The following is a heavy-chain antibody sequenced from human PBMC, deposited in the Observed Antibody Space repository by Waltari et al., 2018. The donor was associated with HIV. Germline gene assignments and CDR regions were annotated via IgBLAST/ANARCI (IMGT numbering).Heavy chain of an antibody. V-gene: IGHV1-18*04. D-gene: IGHD2-15*01. CDR2: TSTYNLNT. CDR3: AREGFCRGGSCYSGAVDI. Sequence: QVQLVQSGTEVKKPGASVKVSCKAAGYPFTHNVIRWVGQAPGQGLEWMGWTSTYNLNTNYAQKFQGRITLTRDTSTSTVYMELMSLTSDDTAVYYCAREGFCRGGSCYSGAVDIWGQGTLVTVSS. CDR1: GYPFTHNV. J-gene: IGHJ3*02.